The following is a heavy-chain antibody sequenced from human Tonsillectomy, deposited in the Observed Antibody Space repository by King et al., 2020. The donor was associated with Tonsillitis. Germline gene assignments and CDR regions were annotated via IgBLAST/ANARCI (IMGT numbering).Heavy chain of an antibody. Sequence: VQLVESGGGVVQPGRSLRLSCAASGFTFNSNPMNWVRQAPGKGLEWVAVILYDGSNKYYADSVKGRFTISRDNSKNTLCLQMNSLRAEDTAVYYCARNLDISGYDAFDMWGQGTMVTVSS. D-gene: IGHD3-22*01. CDR2: ILYDGSNK. J-gene: IGHJ3*02. CDR1: GFTFNSNP. CDR3: ARNLDISGYDAFDM. V-gene: IGHV3-30*04.